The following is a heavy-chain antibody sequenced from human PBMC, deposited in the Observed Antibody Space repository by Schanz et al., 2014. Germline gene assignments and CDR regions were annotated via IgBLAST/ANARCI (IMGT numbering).Heavy chain of an antibody. CDR1: GFTFSSYG. CDR2: IWYDGNNK. J-gene: IGHJ4*02. D-gene: IGHD1-26*01. CDR3: AGDWASGRYYSDY. V-gene: IGHV3-33*01. Sequence: QVQLVESGGGVVQPGRSLRLSCAASGFTFSSYGMHWVRQAPGKGLGWVAVIWYDGNNKFYADSVKGRFSISRDNSKNTLDLQMNSLRDEDTAVYYCAGDWASGRYYSDYWGQGTLVTVSS.